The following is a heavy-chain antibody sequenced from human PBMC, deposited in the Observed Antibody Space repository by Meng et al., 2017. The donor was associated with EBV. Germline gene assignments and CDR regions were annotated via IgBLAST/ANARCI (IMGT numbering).Heavy chain of an antibody. CDR2: ISAYNGNT. CDR1: GYTLTSYG. V-gene: IGHV1-18*01. Sequence: QVQLEQTGAGVKKPWASVKFSCKASGYTLTSYGISWVRQAHGQGLEWMGCISAYNGNTNYAQKLHGRVTMTTDTSTSTAYMELRSLRSDNTVVYYCARGLDYFDYWGQGTLVTVSS. CDR3: ARGLDYFDY. J-gene: IGHJ4*02.